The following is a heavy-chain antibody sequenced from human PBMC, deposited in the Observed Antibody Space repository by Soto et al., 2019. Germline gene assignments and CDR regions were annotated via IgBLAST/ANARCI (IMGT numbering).Heavy chain of an antibody. V-gene: IGHV4-61*01. J-gene: IGHJ5*02. CDR2: IFYSGST. D-gene: IGHD5-12*01. CDR3: ARGLRPFSWFDP. Sequence: SETLSLTCTVSCGSVSSGSYYWSWIRQPPGKGLEWIGYIFYSGSTNYNPSLKSRVTTSVDTSKNQFSLKLSSVSAADTAVYYCARGLRPFSWFDPWGQGTLVTVSS. CDR1: CGSVSSGSYY.